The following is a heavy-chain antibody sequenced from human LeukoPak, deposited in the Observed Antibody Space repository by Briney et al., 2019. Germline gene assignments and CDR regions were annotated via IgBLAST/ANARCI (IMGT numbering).Heavy chain of an antibody. D-gene: IGHD1-26*01. V-gene: IGHV4-39*07. J-gene: IGHJ4*02. Sequence: SESLSLTCTVSSGSISSSSYYWGWIRQPPGKGLEWIGSIYYSGSTYYNPSLKSRVNISVDTYKNQFSLKLSSVTPAGTAVYYCARVGATPDYWGQGTLVTVSS. CDR1: SGSISSSSYY. CDR3: ARVGATPDY. CDR2: IYYSGST.